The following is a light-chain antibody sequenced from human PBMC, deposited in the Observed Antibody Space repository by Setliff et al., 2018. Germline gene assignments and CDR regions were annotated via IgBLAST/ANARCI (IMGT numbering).Light chain of an antibody. J-gene: IGLJ2*01. CDR3: LSYTSETTHAL. Sequence: SVLTQPAAVSGSPGQSITISCAGTNSGVGGYNYVSWYQQHPNKAPKLMIYEVTKRPSGVSDRFSGSKSGNTASLTISGLQAEDEADYYCLSYTSETTHALFAGGTK. V-gene: IGLV2-14*03. CDR1: NSGVGGYNY. CDR2: EVT.